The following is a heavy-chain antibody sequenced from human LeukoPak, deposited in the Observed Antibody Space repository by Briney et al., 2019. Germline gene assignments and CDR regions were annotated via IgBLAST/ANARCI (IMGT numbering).Heavy chain of an antibody. CDR1: GFTFSSHW. CDR2: INSDGSRT. CDR3: TTSSGSYRLDP. D-gene: IGHD1-26*01. J-gene: IGHJ5*02. Sequence: GGSLRLSCAASGFTFSSHWMHWVRQAPGKGLVWVSRINSDGSRTNYADSVKGRFTISRDNAKNTLYLQMNSLRAEDTAVYYCTTSSGSYRLDPWGQGTLVTVSS. V-gene: IGHV3-74*01.